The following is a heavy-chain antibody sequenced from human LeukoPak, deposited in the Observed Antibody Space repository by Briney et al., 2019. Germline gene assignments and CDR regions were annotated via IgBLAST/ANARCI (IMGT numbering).Heavy chain of an antibody. CDR2: ISNDGGDA. D-gene: IGHD1-1*01. J-gene: IGHJ4*02. CDR3: GRDWKLDY. Sequence: GGSLRLSCAASGITFNNYAMSWVRQAPGKGLEWVSAISNDGGDAKYADSVKGRFTIFRDNSKNTLYLKMNSLRVEDTAIYYCGRDWKLDYWGQGTLVTVSS. V-gene: IGHV3-23*01. CDR1: GITFNNYA.